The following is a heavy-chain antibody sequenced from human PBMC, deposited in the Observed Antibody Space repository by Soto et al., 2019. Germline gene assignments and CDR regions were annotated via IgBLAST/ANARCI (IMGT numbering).Heavy chain of an antibody. J-gene: IGHJ4*02. D-gene: IGHD1-26*01. CDR3: ARAADTVAYSGSYILDC. CDR1: GGTFSSYA. V-gene: IGHV1-69*06. Sequence: QVQLVQSGAEVKKPGSSVKVSCKASGGTFSSYAISWVRQAPGQGLEWMGGIIPIFGTANYAQKFQGRVTITADKSTSTAYMELSSLRSEDTAVYYCARAADTVAYSGSYILDCWGQGTLVTVSS. CDR2: IIPIFGTA.